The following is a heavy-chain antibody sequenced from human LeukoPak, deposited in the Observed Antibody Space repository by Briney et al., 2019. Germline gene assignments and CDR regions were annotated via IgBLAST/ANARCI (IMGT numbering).Heavy chain of an antibody. CDR3: AYNRNFALDN. V-gene: IGHV4/OR15-8*01. CDR2: VYHSGGA. D-gene: IGHD1-14*01. J-gene: IGHJ4*01. Sequence: SETLSLTCAVSGASIASRSWWSWVRQPPGKGLEWIGEVYHSGGANYKPSLKSRVTISVDTSRNHFSLKLTSVTAADTAVYFCAYNRNFALDNWGQGTLVTVSS. CDR1: GASIASRSW.